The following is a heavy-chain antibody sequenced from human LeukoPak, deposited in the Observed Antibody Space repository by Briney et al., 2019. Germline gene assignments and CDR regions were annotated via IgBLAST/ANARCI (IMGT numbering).Heavy chain of an antibody. V-gene: IGHV4-39*07. J-gene: IGHJ3*02. D-gene: IGHD5-12*01. Sequence: SETLSLTCTVSGGSISGSSYYWGWIRQPPGKGLEWIGSIYYSGSTYYNPSLKSRVTISVDTSKNQFSLKLSSVTAADTAVYYCARDGDIVATISAFDIWGQGTMVTVSS. CDR2: IYYSGST. CDR3: ARDGDIVATISAFDI. CDR1: GGSISGSSYY.